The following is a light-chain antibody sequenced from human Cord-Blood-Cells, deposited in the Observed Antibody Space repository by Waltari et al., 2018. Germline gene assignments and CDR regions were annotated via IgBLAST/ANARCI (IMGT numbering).Light chain of an antibody. CDR1: QSISSW. J-gene: IGKJ1*01. CDR3: QQYNSYLWT. CDR2: DAS. V-gene: IGKV1-5*01. Sequence: DIQMTQSPSTLSAAVGDRVTITCRASQSISSWLAWYQQKPGKAPKLLIYDASSLERGVPSRFSGSGSGTEVTLTISSLQPDDFATYYCQQYNSYLWTFGQGTKVEIK.